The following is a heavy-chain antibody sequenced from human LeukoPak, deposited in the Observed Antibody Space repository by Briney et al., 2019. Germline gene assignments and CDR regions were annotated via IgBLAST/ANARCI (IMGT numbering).Heavy chain of an antibody. J-gene: IGHJ4*02. CDR1: GYTFTSYD. CDR2: MNPNSGNT. CDR3: AREGGYSYGYDY. Sequence: ASVKVSCKASGYTFTSYDINWVRQATGQGLEWMGWMNPNSGNTGYAQKFQGRVTMTRNTSISTAYMELSSLRSEDTAVYYCAREGGYSYGYDYWGQGTLVTVSS. D-gene: IGHD5-18*01. V-gene: IGHV1-8*01.